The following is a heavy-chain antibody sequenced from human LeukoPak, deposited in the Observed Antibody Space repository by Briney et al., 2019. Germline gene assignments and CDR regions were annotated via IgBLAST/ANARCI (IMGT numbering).Heavy chain of an antibody. Sequence: GGSLRLSCAASGFTFSSHAMHWVRQAPGKGLEWVAVISYDGSNKYYADSVKGRFTISRDNSKNTLYLQMNSLRAEDTAVYYCARGGYQLLSPAGYWGQGTLVTVSS. D-gene: IGHD2-2*01. CDR2: ISYDGSNK. V-gene: IGHV3-30*04. CDR3: ARGGYQLLSPAGY. J-gene: IGHJ4*02. CDR1: GFTFSSHA.